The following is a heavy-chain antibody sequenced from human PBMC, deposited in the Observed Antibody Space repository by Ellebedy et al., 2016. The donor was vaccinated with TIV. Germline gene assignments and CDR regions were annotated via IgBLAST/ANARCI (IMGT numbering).Heavy chain of an antibody. D-gene: IGHD2-8*01. Sequence: PSETLSLTCTVSGGSISSNYWSWIRQPPGKGLEWVSSISISGDRTNYADSVKGRFTISRDNSKNTLFLQMISLRGEDTAVYYCAQNPSMYFFDYWGQGILVTVSS. CDR3: AQNPSMYFFDY. J-gene: IGHJ4*02. CDR1: GGSISSNY. CDR2: ISISGDRT. V-gene: IGHV3-23*01.